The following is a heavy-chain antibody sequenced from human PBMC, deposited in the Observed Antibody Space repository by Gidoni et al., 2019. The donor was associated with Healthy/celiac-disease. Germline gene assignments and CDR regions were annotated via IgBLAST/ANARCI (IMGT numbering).Heavy chain of an antibody. J-gene: IGHJ6*02. CDR2: IKQDGSEK. Sequence: EVQLVESGGGLVQPGGSLRLSCAATRFTFSSYWMSWVRQAPGKGLEWVANIKQDGSEKYYVDSVKGRFTISRDNAKNSLYLQMNSLRAEDTAVYYCARDLPDYGDLSAWGQGTTVTVSS. CDR3: ARDLPDYGDLSA. CDR1: RFTFSSYW. D-gene: IGHD4-17*01. V-gene: IGHV3-7*03.